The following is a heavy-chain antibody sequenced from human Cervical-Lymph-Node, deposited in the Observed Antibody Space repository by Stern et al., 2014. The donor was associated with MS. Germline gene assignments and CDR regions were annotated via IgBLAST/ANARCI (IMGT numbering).Heavy chain of an antibody. CDR1: GFSLNTYGVA. D-gene: IGHD3-16*01. Sequence: QVTLRESGPTLVKPTQTLTLTCTFSGFSLNTYGVAVGWIRQPPGKALEWLALIYWDDDKRYSPSLQSRLTIAKDISKNQVLLTMTNMDPVDTGTFYCAHRLGDYAPFDYWGQGALVTVSS. CDR3: AHRLGDYAPFDY. J-gene: IGHJ4*02. CDR2: IYWDDDK. V-gene: IGHV2-5*02.